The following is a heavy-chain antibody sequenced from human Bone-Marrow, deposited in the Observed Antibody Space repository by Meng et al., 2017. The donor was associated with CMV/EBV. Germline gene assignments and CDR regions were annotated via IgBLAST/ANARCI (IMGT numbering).Heavy chain of an antibody. J-gene: IGHJ6*02. V-gene: IGHV4-39*07. Sequence: SETLSLTCTVSGGSISSSSYYWGWIRQPPGKGLEWIGEINHSGSTNYNPSLKSRVTISVDTSKNQFSLKLSSVTAADTAVYYCARGVRRYCSSTSCRNYYGMDVWGQGTTVTVSS. CDR2: INHSGST. CDR3: ARGVRRYCSSTSCRNYYGMDV. D-gene: IGHD2-2*01. CDR1: GGSISSSSYY.